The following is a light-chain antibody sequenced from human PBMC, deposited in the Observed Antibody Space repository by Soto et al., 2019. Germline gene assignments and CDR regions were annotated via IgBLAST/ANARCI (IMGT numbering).Light chain of an antibody. CDR2: GAF. CDR1: QSVTNNY. J-gene: IGKJ2*01. Sequence: EIVLTQSPGTLSLSPGERATLSCRASQSVTNNYLSWYQQTPGQAPRLLIYGAFSRATAIPDSFSGSGSGTDFPLTISRLEPDDLAVYYCQQYVTSPYTSGQGTKLEI. V-gene: IGKV3-20*01. CDR3: QQYVTSPYT.